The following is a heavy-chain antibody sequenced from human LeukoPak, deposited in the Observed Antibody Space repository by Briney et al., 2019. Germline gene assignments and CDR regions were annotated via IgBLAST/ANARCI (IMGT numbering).Heavy chain of an antibody. CDR3: ARDHFGYSYGYHNNWFDP. D-gene: IGHD5-18*01. Sequence: GGSLRLSCAASGFTFSSYSMNWVRQAPGKGLEWVSYISSSSSTIYYADSVEGRFTISRDNAKNSLYLQMNSLRAEDTAVYYCARDHFGYSYGYHNNWFDPWGQGTLVTVSS. J-gene: IGHJ5*02. CDR1: GFTFSSYS. CDR2: ISSSSSTI. V-gene: IGHV3-48*01.